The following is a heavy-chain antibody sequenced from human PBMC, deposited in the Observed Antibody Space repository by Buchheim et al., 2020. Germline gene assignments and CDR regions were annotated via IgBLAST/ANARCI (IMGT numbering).Heavy chain of an antibody. CDR1: GFTFSSYG. CDR3: ARSGIAAAGYYFDY. J-gene: IGHJ4*02. D-gene: IGHD6-13*01. Sequence: QVQLVESGGGVVQPGRSLRLSCAASGFTFSSYGMHWVRQAPGKGLEWLAVIWYDGSNKYSADSVKGRFTISRDNSKNTLYPQMNSLRAEDTAVYYCARSGIAAAGYYFDYWGQGTL. CDR2: IWYDGSNK. V-gene: IGHV3-33*01.